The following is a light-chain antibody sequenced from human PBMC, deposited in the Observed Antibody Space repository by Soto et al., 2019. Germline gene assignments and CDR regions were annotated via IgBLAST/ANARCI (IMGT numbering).Light chain of an antibody. J-gene: IGKJ2*01. V-gene: IGKV3-15*01. CDR1: QSVSSN. CDR2: GAS. Sequence: EIVMTQSPSTLSVSPGERATLSFRAIQSVSSNLAWYQQKPGQPPRLLIYGASTRATGIPARFSGSGSGTEFTLTINSLKSEDFAVYYCQQYDYWPQYPFGQGTQLEIK. CDR3: QQYDYWPQYP.